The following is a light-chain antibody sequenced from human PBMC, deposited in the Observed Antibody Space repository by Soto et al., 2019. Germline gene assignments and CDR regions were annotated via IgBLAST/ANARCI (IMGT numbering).Light chain of an antibody. CDR3: QQLNSYPLT. CDR1: QGISSY. J-gene: IGKJ3*01. Sequence: DIQLTQSPSFLSASVGDRVTITCRASQGISSYLAWYQQNPGKAPKLLIYAASTLQSGVPSRFSGSGSGTEFTLTISSLQPEDFVTYYCQQLNSYPLTFGPGTKVDIK. V-gene: IGKV1-9*01. CDR2: AAS.